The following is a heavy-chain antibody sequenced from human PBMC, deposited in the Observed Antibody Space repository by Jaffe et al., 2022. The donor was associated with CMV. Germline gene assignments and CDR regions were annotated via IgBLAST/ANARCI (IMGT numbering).Heavy chain of an antibody. Sequence: EVQLVGSGGTLVQPGGSLRLSCTASGFTFSSYWMSWVRQAPGKGLEWVANIKQDGSEKYYVDSVKGRFTISRDNAKNSLYLQMNSLRAEDTAMYYCAKAGPRAGDFDYWGQGTLVTVSS. CDR2: IKQDGSEK. J-gene: IGHJ4*02. CDR1: GFTFSSYW. V-gene: IGHV3-7*01. CDR3: AKAGPRAGDFDY. D-gene: IGHD6-19*01.